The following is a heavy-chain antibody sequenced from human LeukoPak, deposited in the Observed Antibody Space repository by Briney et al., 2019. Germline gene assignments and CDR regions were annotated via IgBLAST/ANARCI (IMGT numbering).Heavy chain of an antibody. V-gene: IGHV3-21*01. CDR3: ARGPPRNPFDY. J-gene: IGHJ4*02. Sequence: GGSLRLSCVASGFTFSSYSMNWVRQAPGKGLEWVSSISSSSSYIYYADSVKGRFTISRDNAKNSLYLQMNSLRAEDTAVYYCARGPPRNPFDYWGQGTLVTVSS. CDR1: GFTFSSYS. CDR2: ISSSSSYI.